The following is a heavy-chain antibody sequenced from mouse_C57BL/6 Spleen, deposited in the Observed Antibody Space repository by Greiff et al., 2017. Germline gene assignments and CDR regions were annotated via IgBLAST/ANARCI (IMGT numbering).Heavy chain of an antibody. V-gene: IGHV1-64*01. J-gene: IGHJ2*01. Sequence: QVQLQQPGAELVKPGASVKLSCKASGYTFTSYWMHWVKQRPGQGLEWIGMIHPNSGSTNYNEKFKSKATLTVDKSSSTAYMQLSSLTSEDSAVYYCAREELGRGYFDYWGQGTTLTVSS. CDR3: AREELGRGYFDY. CDR1: GYTFTSYW. CDR2: IHPNSGST. D-gene: IGHD4-1*01.